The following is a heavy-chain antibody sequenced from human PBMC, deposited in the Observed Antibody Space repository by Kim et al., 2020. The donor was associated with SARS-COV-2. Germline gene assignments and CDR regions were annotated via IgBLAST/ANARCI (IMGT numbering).Heavy chain of an antibody. J-gene: IGHJ4*02. Sequence: GGSLRLSCAASGFTFSSYGMHWVRQAPGKGLEWVAVISYDGSNKYYADSVKGRFTISRDNSKNTLYLQMNSLRAEDTAVYYCAKDPIAAAAGYFDYWGQG. CDR1: GFTFSSYG. CDR2: ISYDGSNK. CDR3: AKDPIAAAAGYFDY. D-gene: IGHD6-13*01. V-gene: IGHV3-30*18.